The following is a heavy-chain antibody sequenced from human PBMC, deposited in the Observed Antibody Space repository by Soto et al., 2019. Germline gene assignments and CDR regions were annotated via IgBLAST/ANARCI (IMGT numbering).Heavy chain of an antibody. J-gene: IGHJ4*02. CDR1: GFTFSSYG. Sequence: QVQLVESGGGVVQPGRSLRLSCAASGFTFSSYGMHWVRQAPGKGLEWVAVISYDGSNKYYADSVKGRFTISRDNSKNKLYLQMNSLRAEDTAVYDCAKDGGATTVNELYYFDYWGQGTLVTVSS. V-gene: IGHV3-30*18. D-gene: IGHD4-17*01. CDR2: ISYDGSNK. CDR3: AKDGGATTVNELYYFDY.